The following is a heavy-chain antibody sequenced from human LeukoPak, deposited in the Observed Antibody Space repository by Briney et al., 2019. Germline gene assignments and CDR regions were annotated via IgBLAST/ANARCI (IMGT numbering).Heavy chain of an antibody. CDR1: GFTFSSYG. CDR3: AKDEGAFDI. V-gene: IGHV3-33*06. CDR2: IWYDGSNK. J-gene: IGHJ3*02. Sequence: GGSLRLSCAASGFTFSSYGMHWVRQAPGKGLEWVAVIWYDGSNKYYADSVKGRFTIPRDNSKNTLYLQMNSLRAEDTAVYYCAKDEGAFDIWGQGTMVTVSS.